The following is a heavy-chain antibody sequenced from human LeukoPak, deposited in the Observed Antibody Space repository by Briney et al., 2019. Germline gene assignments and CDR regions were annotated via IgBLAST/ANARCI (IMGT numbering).Heavy chain of an antibody. CDR3: TRGGYCSSTSCYKNSMDV. J-gene: IGHJ6*04. D-gene: IGHD2-2*02. CDR2: ISSSGSTI. CDR1: GFTFSSYE. V-gene: IGHV3-48*03. Sequence: GGSLRLSCAASGFTFSSYEMNWVRQAPGKGLEWVSYISSSGSTIYYADSAKGRFTISRDNAKNSLYLQMNSLRAEDTAVYFCTRGGYCSSTSCYKNSMDVWGKGTTVTVSS.